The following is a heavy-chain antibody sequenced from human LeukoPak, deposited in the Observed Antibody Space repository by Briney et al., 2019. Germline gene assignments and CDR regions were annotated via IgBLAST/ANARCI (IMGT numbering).Heavy chain of an antibody. CDR3: ARDSSSSWGDLDY. D-gene: IGHD6-13*01. V-gene: IGHV3-48*03. CDR1: GFTFTTYE. Sequence: PGGSLRLSCAASGFTFTTYEMNWVRQAPGKGLERVSYISSGGFTIYYADSVKGRFTISRDNAKNSLYLQMNSLRVEDTAVYYCARDSSSSWGDLDYWGQGTLVTVSS. CDR2: ISSGGFTI. J-gene: IGHJ4*02.